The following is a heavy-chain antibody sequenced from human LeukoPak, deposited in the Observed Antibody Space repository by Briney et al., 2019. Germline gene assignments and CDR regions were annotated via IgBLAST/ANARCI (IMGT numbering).Heavy chain of an antibody. CDR3: ARVSYSSSWYEDY. CDR2: IYHSGST. D-gene: IGHD6-13*01. J-gene: IGHJ4*02. Sequence: SETLSLTCTVSGYSISSGYYWGWIRQPPGKGLEWIGSIYHSGSTYYNPSLKSRVTISVDTSKNQFSLKLSSVTAADTAVYYCARVSYSSSWYEDYWGQGTLVTVSS. CDR1: GYSISSGYY. V-gene: IGHV4-38-2*02.